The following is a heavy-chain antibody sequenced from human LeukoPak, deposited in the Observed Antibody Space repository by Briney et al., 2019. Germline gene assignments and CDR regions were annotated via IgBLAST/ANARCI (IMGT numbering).Heavy chain of an antibody. CDR3: ARHYYGSGSLDY. Sequence: KVSCKASGYTFTNYALHWVRQMPGKGLEWMGIIYPGDSDTRYSPSFQGQVTISADKSISTAYLQWSSLKASDTAMYYCARHYYGSGSLDYWGQGTLVTVSS. J-gene: IGHJ4*02. CDR2: IYPGDSDT. CDR1: GYTFTNYA. D-gene: IGHD3-10*01. V-gene: IGHV5-51*01.